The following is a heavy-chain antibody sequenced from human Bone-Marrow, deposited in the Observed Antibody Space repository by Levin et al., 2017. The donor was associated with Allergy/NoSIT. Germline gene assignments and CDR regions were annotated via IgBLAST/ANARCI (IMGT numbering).Heavy chain of an antibody. J-gene: IGHJ3*02. CDR2: INHSGST. CDR1: GGSFSGYY. D-gene: IGHD4-23*01. CDR3: ARGPYGGNSVVAFDI. V-gene: IGHV4-34*01. Sequence: ASQTLSLTCAVYGGSFSGYYWSWIRQPPGKGLEWIGEINHSGSTNYNPSLKSRVTISVDTSKNQFSLKLSSVTAADTAVYYCARGPYGGNSVVAFDIWGQGTMVTVSS.